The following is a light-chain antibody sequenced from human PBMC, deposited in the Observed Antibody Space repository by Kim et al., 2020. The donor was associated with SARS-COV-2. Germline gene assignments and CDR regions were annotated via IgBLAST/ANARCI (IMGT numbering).Light chain of an antibody. CDR3: QKYNSAPLT. CDR2: AAS. Sequence: ASVGDRGTIPCRASQGISNYLAWYQQKPGKVPKLLIYAASALQSGVPSRCSGSGSGTDFTLTISSLQPEDVATYYCQKYNSAPLTFGGGTKVDIK. CDR1: QGISNY. V-gene: IGKV1-27*01. J-gene: IGKJ4*01.